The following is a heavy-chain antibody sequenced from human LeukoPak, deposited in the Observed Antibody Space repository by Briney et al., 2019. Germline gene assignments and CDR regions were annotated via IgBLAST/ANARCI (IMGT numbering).Heavy chain of an antibody. D-gene: IGHD5-12*01. CDR1: GYTFTGYY. Sequence: ASVKVSCKASGYTFTGYYMHWVRQAPGQRLEWMGWINPNGADTNYAQKFQGRVTMTRNTSISTVFMELSNLRSEDTAVLYCARTYSGYDYLNLWGQGTLVTVSS. CDR3: ARTYSGYDYLNL. V-gene: IGHV1-2*02. CDR2: INPNGADT. J-gene: IGHJ1*01.